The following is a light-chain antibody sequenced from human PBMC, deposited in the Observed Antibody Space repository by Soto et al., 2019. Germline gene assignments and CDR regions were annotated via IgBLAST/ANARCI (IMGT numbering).Light chain of an antibody. J-gene: IGKJ4*01. Sequence: EVVMTQSPATLSVSPGERVTLSCRASQSVSTKVDWYQHKPGQAPRPLIHGASTRATDVPARFSGSGSGTEFILTISSLQSEDVAVYYCQQYSDWPRVTFGGGTKVDI. V-gene: IGKV3-15*01. CDR1: QSVSTK. CDR3: QQYSDWPRVT. CDR2: GAS.